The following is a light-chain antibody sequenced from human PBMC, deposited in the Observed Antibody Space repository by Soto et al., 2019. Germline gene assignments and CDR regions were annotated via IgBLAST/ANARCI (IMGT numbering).Light chain of an antibody. CDR1: QSVSNN. CDR3: QQYNNWPPIT. CDR2: YAS. J-gene: IGKJ5*01. Sequence: EIMMTQSPATLSVSPGERATLSCRASQSVSNNLAWYQQKPGQAPRLLIYYASTRATGIPARFSGSGSGTEFTLTITSLQSEDFALYYCQQYNNWPPITFGQGTRLEI. V-gene: IGKV3-15*01.